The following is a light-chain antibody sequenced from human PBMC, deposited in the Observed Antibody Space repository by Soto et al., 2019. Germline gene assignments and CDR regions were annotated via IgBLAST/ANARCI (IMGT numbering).Light chain of an antibody. CDR1: QSVSSN. V-gene: IGKV3-15*01. J-gene: IGKJ1*01. Sequence: EIVMTQSPATLSVSPGERATLSCRASQSVSSNLAWYQQKPGQAPRLLIYGASTRATGIPARFSGSGSGTEFSLTISSRQFEDVAVYYCQHYNTWPRTFGQGTKVEIK. CDR2: GAS. CDR3: QHYNTWPRT.